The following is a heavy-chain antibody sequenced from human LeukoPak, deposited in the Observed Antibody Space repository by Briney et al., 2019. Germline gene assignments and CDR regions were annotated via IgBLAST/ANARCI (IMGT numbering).Heavy chain of an antibody. J-gene: IGHJ5*02. CDR1: GGTFSSYA. CDR3: ARNNYYGSGSYMPGPEGTFDP. Sequence: ASVKVSCKASGGTFSSYAISWVRQAPGQGLEWMGRIIPILGIANYAQKFQGRVTITADKSTSTAYMELSSLRSEDTAVYYCARNNYYGSGSYMPGPEGTFDPWGQGTLVTVSS. CDR2: IIPILGIA. D-gene: IGHD3-10*01. V-gene: IGHV1-69*04.